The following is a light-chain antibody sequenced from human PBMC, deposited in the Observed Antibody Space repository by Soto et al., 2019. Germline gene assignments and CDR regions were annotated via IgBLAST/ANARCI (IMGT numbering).Light chain of an antibody. CDR2: GAS. CDR1: QSVSSN. Sequence: EIVMTQSPATLSVSPGERATLSCRASQSVSSNLAWYQQKPGQVPRLLIYGASTRATSIPARFSGSGSGTEFTLTISSLQSEDFAVYYCQQSNNWPRTFGKANKVEIK. CDR3: QQSNNWPRT. V-gene: IGKV3-15*01. J-gene: IGKJ1*01.